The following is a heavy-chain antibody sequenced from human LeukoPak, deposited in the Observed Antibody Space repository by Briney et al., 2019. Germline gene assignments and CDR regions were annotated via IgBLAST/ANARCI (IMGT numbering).Heavy chain of an antibody. J-gene: IGHJ4*02. CDR2: ISGTGGST. CDR3: AEPPGYCSSTSCPWDY. V-gene: IGHV3-23*01. CDR1: GFTFSSYA. D-gene: IGHD2-2*01. Sequence: GGSLRLSCAASGFTFSSYAMSWVRQAPGKGLEWVSGISGTGGSTYYADSVKGRFTISRDNSRNTLYLQMNSLRAEDTAVYYSAEPPGYCSSTSCPWDYWGQGTLVTVSS.